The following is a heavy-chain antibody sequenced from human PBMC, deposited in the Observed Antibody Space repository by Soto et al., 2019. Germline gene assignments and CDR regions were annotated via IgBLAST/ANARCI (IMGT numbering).Heavy chain of an antibody. CDR3: VRDGTKNLRDRFVP. D-gene: IGHD1-1*01. CDR2: IYATGST. CDR1: GGSVSSGSYY. V-gene: IGHV4-61*01. J-gene: IGHJ5*02. Sequence: PSETLSLTCTVSGGSVSSGSYYWSWIRQPPGKGLEWSGRIYATGSTDYNPSLKSRITMSVDMSKRQFSLTLRSVTAADTAIYYCVRDGTKNLRDRFVPWGRGILVTV.